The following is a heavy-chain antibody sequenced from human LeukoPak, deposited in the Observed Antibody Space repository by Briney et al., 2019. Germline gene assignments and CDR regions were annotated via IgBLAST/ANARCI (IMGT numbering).Heavy chain of an antibody. CDR2: ISAYNGNT. D-gene: IGHD2-21*01. CDR3: VWSYYYYGMDV. V-gene: IGHV1-18*01. CDR1: GYTFTSYG. Sequence: ASVKVSCKASGYTFTSYGISWVRQAPGQGLEWMGWISAYNGNTNYAQKLQGRVTMTTDTSTSTAYMELGSLRSDDTAVYYCVWSYYYYGMDVWGQGTTVTVSS. J-gene: IGHJ6*02.